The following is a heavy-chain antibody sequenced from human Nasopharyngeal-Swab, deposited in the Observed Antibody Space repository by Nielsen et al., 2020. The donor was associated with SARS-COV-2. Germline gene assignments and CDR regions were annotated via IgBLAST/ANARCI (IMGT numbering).Heavy chain of an antibody. CDR3: AREAYYNAVDY. V-gene: IGHV3-7*04. CDR2: INQGGIEK. D-gene: IGHD3-10*01. CDR1: GFRFSGYW. Sequence: GESLKISCAASGFRFSGYWMSWFRQAPGKGPEWVANINQGGIEKKYVDSVKGRFTIPRDDATNSVHLQMNSLRADDTAVYYCAREAYYNAVDYWGQGTLVTVSS. J-gene: IGHJ4*02.